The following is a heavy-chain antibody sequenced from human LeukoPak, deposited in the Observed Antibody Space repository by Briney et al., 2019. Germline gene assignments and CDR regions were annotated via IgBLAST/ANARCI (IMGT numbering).Heavy chain of an antibody. J-gene: IGHJ6*03. Sequence: ASVNVPCKASGYIFITYYIHWVRQAPGQGLEWVGMINPAGGRTVYAQKFQGRVTMSTDTSTSTVSMELSSLRSEDTAVYYCARGDGDDYYYYMDVWGKGTTVTVSS. CDR2: INPAGGRT. CDR3: ARGDGDDYYYYMDV. V-gene: IGHV1-46*01. CDR1: GYIFITYY. D-gene: IGHD3-10*01.